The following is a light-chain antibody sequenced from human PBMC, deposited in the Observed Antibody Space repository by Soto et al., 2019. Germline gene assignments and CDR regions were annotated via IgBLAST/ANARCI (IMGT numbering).Light chain of an antibody. J-gene: IGKJ4*01. Sequence: IVMTHSPATLSVSPWERATLSCRASHSVSSDLAWYQQKPGQAPRLLIYGASTRAIGIPARFSGSGFGTEFTLTISSLQSEDFAIYYCQPYNNWPLTFGGGTKVDIK. CDR3: QPYNNWPLT. CDR2: GAS. V-gene: IGKV3-15*01. CDR1: HSVSSD.